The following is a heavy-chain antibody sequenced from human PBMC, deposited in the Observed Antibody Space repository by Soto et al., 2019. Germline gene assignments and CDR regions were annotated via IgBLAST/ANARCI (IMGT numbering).Heavy chain of an antibody. V-gene: IGHV4-31*03. Sequence: QVQLQESGPGLVKPSQTLSLTCTVSGGSISSGGYYWSWIRQHPGKGLEWIGYIYYSGSTYYNPALKSRVTISVDTSKNQFSLKLSSVTAADTAVYYCASQIAARRGVYYGMDVWGQGTTVTVSS. D-gene: IGHD6-6*01. CDR2: IYYSGST. CDR1: GGSISSGGYY. J-gene: IGHJ6*02. CDR3: ASQIAARRGVYYGMDV.